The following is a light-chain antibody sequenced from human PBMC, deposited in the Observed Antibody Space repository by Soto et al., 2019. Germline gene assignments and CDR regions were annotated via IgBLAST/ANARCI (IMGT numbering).Light chain of an antibody. CDR3: QQSYSTPGT. Sequence: DIQMTQSPSSLSASVGDRVTITCRASQSISSYLNWYQQKPGKAPKLLIYAASTLQSGVPSRFSGSGSGTDFTLTISSLQPEDFATYYWQQSYSTPGTFGQGTNVEIK. CDR1: QSISSY. CDR2: AAS. V-gene: IGKV1-39*01. J-gene: IGKJ1*01.